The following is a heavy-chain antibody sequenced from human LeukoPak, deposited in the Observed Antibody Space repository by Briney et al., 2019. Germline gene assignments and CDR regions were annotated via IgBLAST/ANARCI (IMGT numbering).Heavy chain of an antibody. Sequence: SETLSLTCTVSGGSTSSYYWSWIRQPAGKGLEWIGRIYTSGSTNYNPSLKSRVTMSVDTSKNQFSLKLSSVTAADTAVYYCARDYYDSSGYYSALSLPNAFDIWGQGTMVTVSS. J-gene: IGHJ3*02. V-gene: IGHV4-4*07. CDR3: ARDYYDSSGYYSALSLPNAFDI. D-gene: IGHD3-22*01. CDR2: IYTSGST. CDR1: GGSTSSYY.